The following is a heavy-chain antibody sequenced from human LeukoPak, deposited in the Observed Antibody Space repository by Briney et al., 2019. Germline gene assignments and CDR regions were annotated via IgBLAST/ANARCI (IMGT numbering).Heavy chain of an antibody. CDR2: ISGSGGST. V-gene: IGHV3-23*01. D-gene: IGHD6-13*01. Sequence: GGSLRLSCAASGFTFSSYAMSWVRQAPGKGLEWVSGISGSGGSTYYADSVKGRFTISRDNSKNTLYLQMNSLRAVDTAVFYCAKDQSSSWYTKTDYWGQGTLVTVSS. CDR1: GFTFSSYA. J-gene: IGHJ4*02. CDR3: AKDQSSSWYTKTDY.